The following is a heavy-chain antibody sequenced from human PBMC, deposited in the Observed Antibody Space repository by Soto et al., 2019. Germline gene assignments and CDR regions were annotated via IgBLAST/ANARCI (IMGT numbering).Heavy chain of an antibody. CDR2: IFYSGTT. V-gene: IGHV4-30-4*01. D-gene: IGHD5-12*01. CDR3: ARARDGYTLDS. Sequence: QVQLHESGPGLVKPSQTLSLTCTVSGGPFSSADYYWTWIRQPPGKGLEWIGYIFYSGTTYYNPSLKSRLTISADTSQKQFSLKLSSVTAADTALYYCARARDGYTLDSWGQGTLVTVSS. J-gene: IGHJ4*02. CDR1: GGPFSSADYY.